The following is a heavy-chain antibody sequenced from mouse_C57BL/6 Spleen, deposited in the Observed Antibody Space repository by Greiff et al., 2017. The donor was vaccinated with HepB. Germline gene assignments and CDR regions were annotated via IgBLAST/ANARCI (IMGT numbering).Heavy chain of an antibody. Sequence: EVQLQESGPVLVKPGASVKMSCKASGYTFTDYYMNWVKQSHGKSLEWIGVINPYNGGTSYNQKFKGKATLTVDKSSSTAYMELNSLTSEDSAVYYCARENYDGYYWGQGTTLTVSS. CDR1: GYTFTDYY. J-gene: IGHJ2*01. CDR3: ARENYDGYY. V-gene: IGHV1-19*01. CDR2: INPYNGGT. D-gene: IGHD2-3*01.